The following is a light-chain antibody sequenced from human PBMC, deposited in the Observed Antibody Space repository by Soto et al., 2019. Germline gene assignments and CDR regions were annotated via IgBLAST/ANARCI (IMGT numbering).Light chain of an antibody. CDR1: QSVSSN. Sequence: EIVMTQSPATLSVSPGERATLSCRASQSVSSNLAWYQQKPGQAPRLLIYGASTRATDIPARFNGSGSGTELKLTISSLQSEDFAVYYCQQYNNWPPFTFGPGTKVDIK. CDR2: GAS. J-gene: IGKJ3*01. V-gene: IGKV3-15*01. CDR3: QQYNNWPPFT.